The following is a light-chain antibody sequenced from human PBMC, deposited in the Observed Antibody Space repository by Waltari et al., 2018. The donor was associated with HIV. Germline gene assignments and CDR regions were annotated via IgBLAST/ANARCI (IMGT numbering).Light chain of an antibody. V-gene: IGKV4-1*01. Sequence: DIVMTQSPDSLAVSLGERATINCKSSQSILSTAGNRHYLAWDQQRPGQAPNLLIYWASTRESGVPDRFSGSGSGTDFTLTISSLQAEDVAVYYCQQYYDTPYTFGQGTKLDI. CDR3: QQYYDTPYT. J-gene: IGKJ2*01. CDR2: WAS. CDR1: QSILSTAGNRHY.